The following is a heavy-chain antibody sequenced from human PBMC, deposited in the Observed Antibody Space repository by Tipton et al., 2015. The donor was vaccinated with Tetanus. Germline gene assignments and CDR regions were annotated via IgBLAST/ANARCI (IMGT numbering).Heavy chain of an antibody. CDR2: ISGGSDYI. Sequence: GSLRLSCAASGFIFSGYSISWVRQAPGKGLEWVSSISGGSDYIYYGDSVRGRFTISRDNAKNSVLLQMNSLRAEDTAVYYCARQRVAYSSTWFDSWGQGTLVTVSS. D-gene: IGHD5-18*01. CDR3: ARQRVAYSSTWFDS. CDR1: GFIFSGYS. V-gene: IGHV3-21*01. J-gene: IGHJ5*01.